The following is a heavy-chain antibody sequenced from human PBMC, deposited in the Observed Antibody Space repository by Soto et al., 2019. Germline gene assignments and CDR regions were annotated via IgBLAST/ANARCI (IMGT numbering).Heavy chain of an antibody. J-gene: IGHJ5*02. CDR1: GDSVSSNSAA. Sequence: PSQTLSLTCAISGDSVSSNSAAWNWIRQSPSRGLEWLGRTYYRSKWYNDYAVSVKSRITINPDTSKNQFSLQLNSVTPEDTAVYYCAGAYCSGGSCWAWSNWFDPWGQGTLVTVSS. D-gene: IGHD2-15*01. CDR3: AGAYCSGGSCWAWSNWFDP. V-gene: IGHV6-1*01. CDR2: TYYRSKWYN.